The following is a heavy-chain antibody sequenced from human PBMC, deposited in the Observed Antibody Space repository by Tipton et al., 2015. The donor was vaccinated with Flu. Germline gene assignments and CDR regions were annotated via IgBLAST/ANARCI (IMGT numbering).Heavy chain of an antibody. CDR3: ARIFDSSGWYGFDY. CDR2: IYSGGST. J-gene: IGHJ4*02. CDR1: GFTVSSNY. D-gene: IGHD6-19*01. V-gene: IGHV3-66*01. Sequence: SLRLSCAASGFTVSSNYMSWVRQAPGKGLEWVSVIYSGGSTYYADSVKGRFTISRDNSKNTLYLQMYSLRAEDTAVYHCARIFDSSGWYGFDYWGQGTLVTVSS.